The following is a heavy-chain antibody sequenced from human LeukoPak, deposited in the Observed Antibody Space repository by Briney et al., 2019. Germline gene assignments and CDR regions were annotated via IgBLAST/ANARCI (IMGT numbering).Heavy chain of an antibody. D-gene: IGHD1-1*01. CDR1: GYSFTKYW. CDR2: IYPGDSDT. V-gene: IGHV5-51*01. J-gene: IGHJ4*02. CDR3: VRLFRNWSDGGVDQ. Sequence: GEPLEISCKASGYSFTKYWIGWVRQMPGKGLEWMGIIYPGDSDTRYSPSSQGQVTISADKSISTAYLQWSSLQASDTAMYHCVRLFRNWSDGGVDQWGQGTLVTVSS.